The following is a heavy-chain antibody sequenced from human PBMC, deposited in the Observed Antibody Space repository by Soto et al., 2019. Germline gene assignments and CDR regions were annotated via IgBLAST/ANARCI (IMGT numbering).Heavy chain of an antibody. V-gene: IGHV3-66*01. CDR2: IYSGGST. D-gene: IGHD3-16*02. J-gene: IGHJ6*03. Sequence: PGGSLRLSCAASGFTVSSNYMSWVRQAPGKGLEWVSVIYSGGSTYYADSVKGRFTISRDNSKNTLYLQMNSLRAEDTAVYYCEGDIKTPPANYDSMGGSYPPNHYMVVGEKGARLTASS. CDR1: GFTVSSNY. CDR3: EGDIKTPPANYDSMGGSYPPNHYMVV.